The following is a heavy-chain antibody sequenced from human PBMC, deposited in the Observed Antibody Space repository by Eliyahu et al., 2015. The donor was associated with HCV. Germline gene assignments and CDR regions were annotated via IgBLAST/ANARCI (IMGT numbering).Heavy chain of an antibody. D-gene: IGHD3-16*02. CDR2: XRSTDYGGTT. CDR3: TSYDYIWGNYRIDY. CDR1: GFXFGDYA. J-gene: IGHJ4*02. V-gene: IGHV3-49*04. Sequence: EVQLVESGGGQEQPGRSLRLSCTASGFXFGDYAMSWVRQAPGXGLEGVGFXRSTDYGGTTEYAAXVKGRFSISRDDSKSIAYLQMNSLKTEDTAVYYCTSYDYIWGNYRIDYWGQGTLVTVSS.